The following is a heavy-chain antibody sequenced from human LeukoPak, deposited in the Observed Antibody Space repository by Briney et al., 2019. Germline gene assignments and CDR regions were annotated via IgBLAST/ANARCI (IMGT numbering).Heavy chain of an antibody. V-gene: IGHV1-69*05. CDR2: IIPIFGTA. CDR3: ARDGIAAAGFGY. CDR1: GGTFSSYA. Sequence: GSSVKVSCKASGGTFSSYAISCVRQAPGQGLEWMGRIIPIFGTANYAQKFQGRVTITTDESTSTAYMEMSSLRSEDTAVYYCARDGIAAAGFGYWGQGTLVTVSS. J-gene: IGHJ4*02. D-gene: IGHD6-13*01.